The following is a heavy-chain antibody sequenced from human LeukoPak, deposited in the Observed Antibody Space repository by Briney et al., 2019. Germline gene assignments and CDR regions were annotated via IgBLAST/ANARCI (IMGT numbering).Heavy chain of an antibody. CDR3: ARQTGPRGHHDLDY. CDR1: GGSISSYY. V-gene: IGHV4-59*08. D-gene: IGHD3-10*01. CDR2: IYYSGST. J-gene: IGHJ4*02. Sequence: MASETLSLTCTVSGGSISSYYWSWIRQPPGKGLEWIGYIYYSGSTNYNPSLKSRVTISVDTSKNQFSLKLSSVTAADTAVYYCARQTGPRGHHDLDYWGQGTLVTVSS.